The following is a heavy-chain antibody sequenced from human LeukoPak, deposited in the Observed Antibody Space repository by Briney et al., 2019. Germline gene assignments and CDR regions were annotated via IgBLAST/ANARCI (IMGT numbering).Heavy chain of an antibody. CDR3: ARGPVDTAMDPLYYFDY. Sequence: GASVKVSCKASGGTFSSYAFSWVRQAPGQGLEWMGGIIPIFGTANYAQKFQGRVTITADESTSTAYMELSSLRSEDTAVYYCARGPVDTAMDPLYYFDYWGQGTLVTVSS. D-gene: IGHD5-18*01. J-gene: IGHJ4*02. V-gene: IGHV1-69*13. CDR1: GGTFSSYA. CDR2: IIPIFGTA.